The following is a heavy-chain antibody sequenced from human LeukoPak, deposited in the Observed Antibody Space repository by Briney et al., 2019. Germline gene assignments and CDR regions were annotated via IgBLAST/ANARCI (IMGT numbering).Heavy chain of an antibody. D-gene: IGHD6-19*01. Sequence: PGGSLRLSCAASGFTFSSYSMNRVRQAPGKGLEWVSSISSSSSYIYYADSVKGRFTISRDNAKNSLYLQMNSLRAEDTAVYYCARRSSSGWYDYWGQGTLVTVSS. V-gene: IGHV3-21*01. CDR3: ARRSSSGWYDY. CDR1: GFTFSSYS. CDR2: ISSSSSYI. J-gene: IGHJ4*02.